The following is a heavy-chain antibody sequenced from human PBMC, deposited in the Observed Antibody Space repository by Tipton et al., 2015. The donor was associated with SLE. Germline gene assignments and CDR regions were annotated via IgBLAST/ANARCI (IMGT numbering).Heavy chain of an antibody. CDR3: ARSPDSSGYYFLDY. CDR1: GGSFSGYY. J-gene: IGHJ4*02. CDR2: IYYSGST. D-gene: IGHD3-22*01. V-gene: IGHV4-59*01. Sequence: LRLSCAVYGGSFSGYYWSWIRQPPGKGLEWIGYIYYSGSTNYNPSLKSRVAISVDTSKNQCSLKLSSVTAADTAMYYCARSPDSSGYYFLDYWGQGTLVTVSS.